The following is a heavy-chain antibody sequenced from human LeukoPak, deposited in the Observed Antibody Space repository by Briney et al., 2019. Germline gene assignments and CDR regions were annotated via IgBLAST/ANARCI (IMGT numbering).Heavy chain of an antibody. CDR1: GGSMRSYY. CDR2: ISTSGTT. D-gene: IGHD3-22*01. Sequence: SETLPLTCTFSGGSMRSYYWGWIRQPAGKGLEWIGHISTSGTTNYNPSLKSRVTVSIDMSKNQFSLRLSSVTAADTAVYYCARENYDSSYGMDVWGQGTTVTVSS. V-gene: IGHV4-4*07. J-gene: IGHJ6*02. CDR3: ARENYDSSYGMDV.